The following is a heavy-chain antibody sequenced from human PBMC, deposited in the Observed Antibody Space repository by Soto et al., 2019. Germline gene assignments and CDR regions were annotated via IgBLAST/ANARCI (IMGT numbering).Heavy chain of an antibody. J-gene: IGHJ4*02. CDR2: ISSSGSTI. Sequence: GGSLRLSCAASGFTFSDYYMSWIRQAPGKGLEWVSYISSSGSTIYYADSVKGRFTISRDNAKNSLYLQMNSLRAEDTAVYYCAREESQRGYCSGGSCYSDPFFDYWGQGTLVTVSS. V-gene: IGHV3-11*01. CDR1: GFTFSDYY. CDR3: AREESQRGYCSGGSCYSDPFFDY. D-gene: IGHD2-15*01.